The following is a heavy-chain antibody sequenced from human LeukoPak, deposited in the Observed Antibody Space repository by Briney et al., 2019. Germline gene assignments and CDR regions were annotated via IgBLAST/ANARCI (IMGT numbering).Heavy chain of an antibody. CDR3: ARVIGCSSTSCPPYYYYYYMDV. V-gene: IGHV4-59*08. J-gene: IGHJ6*03. D-gene: IGHD2-2*01. CDR2: IYHSGST. Sequence: SSETLSLTCTVSGDSITSYYWNWIRQPPGKGLEWIGHIYHSGSTYYNPSLKSRVTISVDTSKNQFSLKLSSVTAADTAVYYCARVIGCSSTSCPPYYYYYYMDVWGKGTTVTVSS. CDR1: GDSITSYY.